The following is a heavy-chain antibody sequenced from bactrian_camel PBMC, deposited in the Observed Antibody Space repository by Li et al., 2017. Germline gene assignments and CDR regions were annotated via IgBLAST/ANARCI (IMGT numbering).Heavy chain of an antibody. D-gene: IGHD2*01. V-gene: IGHV3S11*01. CDR3: AAEAVVQAYDV. CDR1: GFGFASHV. J-gene: IGHJ4*01. Sequence: DVQLVESGGGLVQPGGSLRLSCAASGFGFASHVLSWIRQAPGKGLEFVSSIYPDGSDTYYADPVKGRFTISRDSAKNTLYLQMNSLKSEDTALYYCAAEAVVQAYDVWGQGTQVTVS. CDR2: IYPDGSDT.